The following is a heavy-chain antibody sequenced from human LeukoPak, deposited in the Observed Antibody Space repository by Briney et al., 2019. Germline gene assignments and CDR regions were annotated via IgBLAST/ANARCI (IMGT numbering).Heavy chain of an antibody. CDR2: IDHSGST. V-gene: IGHV4-34*01. CDR1: GGSFSGYY. J-gene: IGHJ4*02. Sequence: ETLSLTCAVYGGSFSGYYWSWIRQPPGKGLEWIGEIDHSGSTNYNPSLKSRVIISVDTFKNQFSLKVSSVTAADTAVYYCARATYIPVPGTWSLDYWGQGTLVTVSS. D-gene: IGHD6-19*01. CDR3: ARATYIPVPGTWSLDY.